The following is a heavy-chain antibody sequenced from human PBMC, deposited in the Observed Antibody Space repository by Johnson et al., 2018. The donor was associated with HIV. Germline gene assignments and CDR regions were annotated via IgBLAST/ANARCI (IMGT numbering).Heavy chain of an antibody. CDR1: GFTFSSYA. Sequence: QVQLVESGGGVVQPGRSLRLSCAASGFTFSSYAMHLVRQAPGKGLEWVAVISYDGSNKYYADSVKGRFTISRDNSKNTLYLQMNSLRAEDTAVYYCASTGSGSDDAFDIWGQGTMVTVSS. V-gene: IGHV3-30-3*01. D-gene: IGHD3-10*01. CDR3: ASTGSGSDDAFDI. CDR2: ISYDGSNK. J-gene: IGHJ3*02.